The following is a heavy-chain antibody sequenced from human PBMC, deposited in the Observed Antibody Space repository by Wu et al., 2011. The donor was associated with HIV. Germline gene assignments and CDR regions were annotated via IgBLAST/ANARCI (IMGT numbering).Heavy chain of an antibody. CDR1: GYTFTSYG. CDR3: ARGWGDYGELGTYYYYGMDV. CDR2: ISAYNGDT. D-gene: IGHD4-17*01. V-gene: IGHV1-18*01. J-gene: IGHJ6*02. Sequence: QVQLVQSGAEVKKPGASVKVSCKASGYTFTSYGISWVRQAPGQGLEWMGWISAYNGDTNYAQKLQGRVTMTTDTSTSTAYMELRSLRSDDTAVYYCARGWGDYGELGTYYYYGMDVWGQGTTVTVSS.